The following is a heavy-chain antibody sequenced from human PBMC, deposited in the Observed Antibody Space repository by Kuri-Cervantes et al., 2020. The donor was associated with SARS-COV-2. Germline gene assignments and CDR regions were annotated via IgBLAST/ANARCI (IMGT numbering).Heavy chain of an antibody. CDR3: AKMGDNYRKRDYGNEV. D-gene: IGHD3-16*01. V-gene: IGHV3-30*18. CDR2: ISTDGNAM. J-gene: IGHJ6*02. CDR1: GFSFGSFP. Sequence: GESLKISCAASGFSFGSFPMHWVRHAPGKGLEWVALISTDGNAMSYVDFLKGRFTISRDNSKNTLHLDMDSLRPEDTGVYYCAKMGDNYRKRDYGNEVWGQGITVTVSS.